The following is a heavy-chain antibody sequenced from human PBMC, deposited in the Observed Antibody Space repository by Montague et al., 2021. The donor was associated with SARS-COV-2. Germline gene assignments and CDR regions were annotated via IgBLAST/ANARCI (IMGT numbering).Heavy chain of an antibody. J-gene: IGHJ4*02. CDR1: GGSISSYY. CDR2: IYYSGST. Sequence: SETLSLTCTVSGGSISSYYWSWIRQPPGKGLEWIRYIYYSGSTNYNPSLKSRVTISVDTSKNQFSLKLSSVTAADTAVYYCARGREYSSSAGFDYWGQGTLVTVS. CDR3: ARGREYSSSAGFDY. D-gene: IGHD6-6*01. V-gene: IGHV4-59*01.